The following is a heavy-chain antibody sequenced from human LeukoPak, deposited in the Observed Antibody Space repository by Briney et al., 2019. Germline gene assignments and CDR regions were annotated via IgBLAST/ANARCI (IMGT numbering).Heavy chain of an antibody. CDR1: GFTVSSNY. CDR3: ASDYDFWSGSHYYYYYGMDV. D-gene: IGHD3-3*01. Sequence: GGSLRLSCAASGFTVSSNYMSWVRQAPGKGLEWVSVIYSGGSTYYADSVKGRFTISRHNSKNTLYLQMNSLRAEDTAVYYCASDYDFWSGSHYYYYYGMDVWGQGTTVTVSS. CDR2: IYSGGST. V-gene: IGHV3-53*04. J-gene: IGHJ6*02.